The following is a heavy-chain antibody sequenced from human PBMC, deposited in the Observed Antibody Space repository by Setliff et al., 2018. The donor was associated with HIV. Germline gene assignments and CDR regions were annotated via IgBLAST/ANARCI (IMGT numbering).Heavy chain of an antibody. Sequence: SETLSLTCTVSGGSISGYHWNWLRQTPGKGLDWIGYIYTSRGTNYNHSLSTRVIISVDTSNQFSLKLSSVTAADTTVYYCARERLGVPAVYYYYYYYRDVWGKGTTVTVS. CDR3: ARERLGVPAVYYYYYYYRDV. V-gene: IGHV4-4*09. J-gene: IGHJ6*03. CDR1: GGSISGYH. D-gene: IGHD2-2*01. CDR2: IYTSRGT.